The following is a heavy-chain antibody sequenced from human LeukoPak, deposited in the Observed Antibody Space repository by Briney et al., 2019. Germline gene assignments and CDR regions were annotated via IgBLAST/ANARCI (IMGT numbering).Heavy chain of an antibody. CDR1: GFTFSSYA. CDR2: ISYDGSNK. J-gene: IGHJ4*02. V-gene: IGHV3-30-3*01. CDR3: ARDRNIVVATNYFDY. D-gene: IGHD1-26*01. Sequence: GGSLRLSCAASGFTFSSYAMHWVRQAPGKGLEWVAVISYDGSNKYYADSVKGRFTISRDNSKNTLYLQMNSLRAEDTAVYYCARDRNIVVATNYFDYWGQGTLVTVSS.